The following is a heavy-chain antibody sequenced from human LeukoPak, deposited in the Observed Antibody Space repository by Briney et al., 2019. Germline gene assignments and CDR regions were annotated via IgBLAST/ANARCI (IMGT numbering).Heavy chain of an antibody. V-gene: IGHV3-66*02. Sequence: GGSLRLSCAASGFTVSTNYMGWVRQAPGKGLDWVSVIYSGGGAYYADSVKDRFTIFRDTSKNTLCLQMNSLRPEDTAVYYCARGSSLAAAARGFDYWGQGTLVTVSS. J-gene: IGHJ4*02. D-gene: IGHD6-25*01. CDR1: GFTVSTNY. CDR2: IYSGGGA. CDR3: ARGSSLAAAARGFDY.